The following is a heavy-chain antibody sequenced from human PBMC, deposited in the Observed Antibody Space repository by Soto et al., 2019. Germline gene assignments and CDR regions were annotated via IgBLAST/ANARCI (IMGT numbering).Heavy chain of an antibody. CDR3: ARDRGTGWELLYDAFDI. D-gene: IGHD1-26*01. V-gene: IGHV1-18*01. CDR2: ISAYKGNT. J-gene: IGHJ3*02. CDR1: GYTFTSYG. Sequence: GASVKVSCKASGYTFTSYGISWVRQAPEQGLERMGWISAYKGNTNYAQKLQGRDTMTTDTSTSTAYMELKSLRSDDTAVYFCARDRGTGWELLYDAFDIWGQGTMVTVSS.